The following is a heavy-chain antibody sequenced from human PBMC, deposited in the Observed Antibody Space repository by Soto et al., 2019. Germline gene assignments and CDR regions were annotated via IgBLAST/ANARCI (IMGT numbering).Heavy chain of an antibody. D-gene: IGHD1-26*01. CDR3: ARDFVVGGPTINYYYGMDV. Sequence: EVQLVESGGDLGQPGGSLRLSCAASGFTVSSNYMSWVRQAPGKGLEWISIIYSAGNTYYADSVKGRFTISRDNSKNTLYLQMNSLGAEDTAVYYCARDFVVGGPTINYYYGMDVWGQGTTVTVSS. J-gene: IGHJ6*02. CDR2: IYSAGNT. V-gene: IGHV3-66*01. CDR1: GFTVSSNY.